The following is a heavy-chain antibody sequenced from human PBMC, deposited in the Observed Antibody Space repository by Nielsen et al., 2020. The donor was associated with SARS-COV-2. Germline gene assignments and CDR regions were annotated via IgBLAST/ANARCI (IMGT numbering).Heavy chain of an antibody. J-gene: IGHJ6*02. V-gene: IGHV1-2*06. Sequence: ASVKVSCKASGYTFTDYYIHWVRQAPGQGLEWMGRINPYSGGTNYAQKFQGTVTMTRDASISTVYMELTSDDTAVYYCARGTSRITIFGVVTRHGMDVWGQGTTVTVSS. CDR1: GYTFTDYY. CDR3: ARGTSRITIFGVVTRHGMDV. D-gene: IGHD3-3*01. CDR2: INPYSGGT.